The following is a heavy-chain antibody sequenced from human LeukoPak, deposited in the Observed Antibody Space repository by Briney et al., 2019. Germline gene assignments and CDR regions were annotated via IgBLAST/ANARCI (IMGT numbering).Heavy chain of an antibody. CDR1: GFTFSNYE. D-gene: IGHD5-18*01. CDR3: AQIYTYGSSQFDY. CDR2: IISSGSTI. J-gene: IGHJ4*02. Sequence: PGGSLRLSCAASGFTFSNYEMNWVRQAPGKGLEWVSYIISSGSTIYYADSVKGRFTISRDNAKNSLYLQMNSLRAEDTAVYYCAQIYTYGSSQFDYWGQGTLVTVSS. V-gene: IGHV3-48*03.